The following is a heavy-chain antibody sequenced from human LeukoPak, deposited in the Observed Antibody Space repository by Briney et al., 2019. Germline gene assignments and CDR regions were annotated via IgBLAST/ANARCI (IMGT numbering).Heavy chain of an antibody. CDR3: AKDQVAVAGTSYFNWCDP. CDR2: IRYDGSNK. J-gene: IGHJ5*02. D-gene: IGHD6-19*01. Sequence: GGSLRLSCAASGFTFSGYVMHWVRQAPGKGLEWVAFIRYDGSNKYYADSVKGRFTISRDNSKNTLYLQMNSLRAEDTAVYYCAKDQVAVAGTSYFNWCDPWGQGTLVTVSS. CDR1: GFTFSGYV. V-gene: IGHV3-30*02.